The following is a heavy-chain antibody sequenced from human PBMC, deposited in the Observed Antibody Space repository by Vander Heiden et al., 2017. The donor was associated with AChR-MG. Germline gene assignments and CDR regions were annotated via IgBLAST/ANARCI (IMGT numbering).Heavy chain of an antibody. CDR1: GGSISSYY. CDR3: ARGPYYDFWSGYSYYYYGMDV. CDR2: IYYSGST. J-gene: IGHJ6*02. Sequence: QVQLQESAPGLVKPSDPLSLTCTVPGGSISSYYWSGIRQPPGKGLEWIGYIYYSGSTNYNPSLKSRVTISVDTSKNQFSLKLSSVTAADTAVYYCARGPYYDFWSGYSYYYYGMDVWGQGTTVTVSS. D-gene: IGHD3-3*01. V-gene: IGHV4-59*01.